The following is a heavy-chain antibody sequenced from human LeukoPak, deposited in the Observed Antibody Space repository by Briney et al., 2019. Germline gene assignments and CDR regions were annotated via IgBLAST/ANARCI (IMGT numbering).Heavy chain of an antibody. CDR3: ARDQGGSLDY. J-gene: IGHJ4*02. D-gene: IGHD1-26*01. CDR2: MNPNSGAT. CDR1: GYTFTSYD. Sequence: GASVKVSCKASGYTFTSYDFNWLRQATGQGPEWMGWMNPNSGATGYAQKFQGRVTMTRSASINTAYMELTNLRSEDTAVYYCARDQGGSLDYWGQGTLVTVSS. V-gene: IGHV1-8*01.